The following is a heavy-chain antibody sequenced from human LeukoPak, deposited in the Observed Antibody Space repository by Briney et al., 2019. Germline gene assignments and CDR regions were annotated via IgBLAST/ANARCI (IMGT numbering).Heavy chain of an antibody. CDR3: ARRGDSSGYYYFDY. V-gene: IGHV4-61*05. J-gene: IGHJ4*02. CDR2: IYYSGST. D-gene: IGHD3-22*01. Sequence: SETLSLTCTVSGGSISSSSYYWGWIRQPPGKGLEWIASIYYSGSTNYNPSLKSRVTISLDTSKSQFSLRLSSVTAADTAVYYCARRGDSSGYYYFDYWGQGTLVTVSS. CDR1: GGSISSSSYY.